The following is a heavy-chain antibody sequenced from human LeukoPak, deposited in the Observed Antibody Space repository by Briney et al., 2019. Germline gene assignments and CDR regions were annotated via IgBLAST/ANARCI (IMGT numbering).Heavy chain of an antibody. J-gene: IGHJ3*02. CDR1: GFTFNTYT. V-gene: IGHV3-48*01. D-gene: IGHD3-10*01. CDR3: ARGAEKILSFGEYPSDAFDI. Sequence: GGSLRLSCAASGFTFNTYTMNWVRQAPGKGLEWVSYISGSSGIIDYADSVRGRFTISRDNAKNSLYLQMNSLRAEDTAVYYCARGAEKILSFGEYPSDAFDIWGQGTMVSVTS. CDR2: ISGSSGII.